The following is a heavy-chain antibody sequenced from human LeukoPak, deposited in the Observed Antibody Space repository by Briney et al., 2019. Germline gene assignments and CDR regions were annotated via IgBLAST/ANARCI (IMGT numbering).Heavy chain of an antibody. V-gene: IGHV3-30-3*01. D-gene: IGHD3-22*01. CDR1: GFTFSTYA. J-gene: IGHJ4*02. CDR3: ATHPPDSSGRHDY. Sequence: GGSLRLSCAASGFTFSTYAMHWVRQAPGKGLEWVAVISDDASNKYYADSVKGRFTISRDNSKNTPYLQMKSLRPEDTAVYYCATHPPDSSGRHDYWGQGTLVTVSS. CDR2: ISDDASNK.